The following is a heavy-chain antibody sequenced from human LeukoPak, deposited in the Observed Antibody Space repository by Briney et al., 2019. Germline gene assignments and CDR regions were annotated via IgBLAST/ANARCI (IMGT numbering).Heavy chain of an antibody. CDR2: LSGSGGST. CDR3: PKERFISVVARNDY. Sequence: GGSLRLSCAASGFTFTSYAMRWVRQAPGKGLEWVSALSGSGGSTYYADSVKGRFTISRDNSKNTLYLQMNSLRAEDTAVYYCPKERFISVVARNDYRGQGTLVTVSS. D-gene: IGHD2-15*01. V-gene: IGHV3-23*01. CDR1: GFTFTSYA. J-gene: IGHJ4*02.